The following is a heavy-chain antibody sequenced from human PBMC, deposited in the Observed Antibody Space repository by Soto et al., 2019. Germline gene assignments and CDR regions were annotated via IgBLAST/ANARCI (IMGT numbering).Heavy chain of an antibody. CDR3: AKDRFGYNNGWYVFYDY. Sequence: EVQLLESGGALVQPGGSLRLSCAASGFSFSNYAMSWVRQAPGKGLEWVSAISRSAGSTYYADSVKGRFTISRDNSKNTLYLQMNSLRAEDTALYYCAKDRFGYNNGWYVFYDYWGQGTLVTVSS. D-gene: IGHD6-19*01. CDR1: GFSFSNYA. V-gene: IGHV3-23*01. J-gene: IGHJ4*02. CDR2: ISRSAGST.